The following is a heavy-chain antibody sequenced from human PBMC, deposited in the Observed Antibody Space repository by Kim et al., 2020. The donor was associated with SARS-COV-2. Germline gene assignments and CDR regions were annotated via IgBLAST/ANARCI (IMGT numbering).Heavy chain of an antibody. CDR2: ISGTAAIT. CDR1: GLTFSPYG. J-gene: IGHJ3*01. D-gene: IGHD3-10*01. V-gene: IGHV3-21*04. CDR3: VRFYYWAFDF. Sequence: GGSLRLSCATSGLTFSPYGMNWVRQAPGKGLEWVSRISGTAAITNHADSVKGRFTISRDNAKNSLFLQMNSLRAEDTAVYYCVRFYYWAFDFWG.